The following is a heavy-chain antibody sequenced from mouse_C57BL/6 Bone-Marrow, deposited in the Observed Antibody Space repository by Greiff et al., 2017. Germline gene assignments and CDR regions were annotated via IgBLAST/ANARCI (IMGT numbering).Heavy chain of an antibody. J-gene: IGHJ2*01. D-gene: IGHD1-1*01. Sequence: QVQLRESGPGLVAPSQSLSITCTVSGFSLTSYGVHWVRQPPGKGLEWLVVIWSDGSTTYNSALKSRLSIRKDNSKSQVFLKMNRPQTDDTAMYYCAKHYGSSYYFDYWGQGTTLTVSS. CDR3: AKHYGSSYYFDY. CDR1: GFSLTSYG. CDR2: IWSDGST. V-gene: IGHV2-6-1*01.